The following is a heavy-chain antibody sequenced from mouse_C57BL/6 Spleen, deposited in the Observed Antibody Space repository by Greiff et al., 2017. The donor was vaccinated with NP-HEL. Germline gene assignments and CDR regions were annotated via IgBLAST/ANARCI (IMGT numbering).Heavy chain of an antibody. CDR3: ARRGYDGYYDAMDY. Sequence: QVQLQQSGAELVRPGSSVKLSCKASGYTFTSYWMHWVKQRPIQGLEWIGNIDPSDSATHYNQKFKDKATLTVAKSSSTAYMQLSSLTSEDSAVYYCARRGYDGYYDAMDYWGQGTSVTVSS. J-gene: IGHJ4*01. CDR1: GYTFTSYW. CDR2: IDPSDSAT. V-gene: IGHV1-52*01. D-gene: IGHD2-3*01.